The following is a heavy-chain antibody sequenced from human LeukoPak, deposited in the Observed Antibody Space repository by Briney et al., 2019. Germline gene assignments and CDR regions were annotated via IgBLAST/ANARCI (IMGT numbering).Heavy chain of an antibody. J-gene: IGHJ6*02. CDR1: GGSTSSYY. CDR2: IYYSGST. V-gene: IGHV4-59*08. Sequence: SETLSLTCTVSGGSTSSYYWSWIRQPPGKGLEWIGYIYYSGSTNYNPSLKSRVTISVDTSKNQFSLKLSSVTAADTAVYYCARQFYYYYGMDVWGQGTTVTVSS. CDR3: ARQFYYYYGMDV.